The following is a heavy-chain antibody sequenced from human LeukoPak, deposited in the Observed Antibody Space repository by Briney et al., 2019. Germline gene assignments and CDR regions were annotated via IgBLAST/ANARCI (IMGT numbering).Heavy chain of an antibody. CDR2: MNPNSGNT. V-gene: IGHV1-8*01. D-gene: IGHD2-8*01. J-gene: IGHJ5*02. Sequence: ASVKVSCKASGYTFTSYDINWVRQATGQGLEWMGWMNPNSGNTGYAQKFQGRVTMTRNTSISTAYMELSSLRSEDTAVYYCAKNPNIVLMVYDNWFDPWGQGTLVNVSS. CDR3: AKNPNIVLMVYDNWFDP. CDR1: GYTFTSYD.